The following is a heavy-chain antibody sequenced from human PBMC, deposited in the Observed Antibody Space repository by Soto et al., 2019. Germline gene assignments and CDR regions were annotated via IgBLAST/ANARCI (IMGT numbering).Heavy chain of an antibody. CDR1: GYTFTSYG. CDR2: ISAYNGNT. CDR3: ARDKPRVVVVDVRGWCDP. V-gene: IGHV1-18*01. D-gene: IGHD2-15*01. Sequence: QVQLVQSGAEVKKPGASVKVSCKASGYTFTSYGISWVRQAPGQGLEWMGWISAYNGNTNYAQKLQGRVTMTTDTSTNTAYMELRSLRSDDTAVYYCARDKPRVVVVDVRGWCDPWGQGTLVTVSS. J-gene: IGHJ5*02.